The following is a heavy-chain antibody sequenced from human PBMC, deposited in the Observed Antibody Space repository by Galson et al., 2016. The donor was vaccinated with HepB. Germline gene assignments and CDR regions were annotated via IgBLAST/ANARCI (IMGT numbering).Heavy chain of an antibody. CDR3: ASGIAVTTSNSFWYFDL. D-gene: IGHD3-10*01. J-gene: IGHJ2*01. CDR1: GFTFSSYA. V-gene: IGHV3-23*01. CDR2: ISGSGDET. Sequence: SLRLSCAASGFTFSSYAMTWVRQAPGKGLDWVSTISGSGDETNYAASVKGRFTFSRDNSKNTLYLQMTSLRAEDTAVYYCASGIAVTTSNSFWYFDLWGRGTLVTVSP.